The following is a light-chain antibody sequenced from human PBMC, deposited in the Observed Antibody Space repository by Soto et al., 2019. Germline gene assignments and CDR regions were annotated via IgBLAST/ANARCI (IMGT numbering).Light chain of an antibody. V-gene: IGKV1-39*01. CDR1: QPINIY. Sequence: DIPMTQSPSSLSASVGDRVTITCRTSQPINIYLNWYRHKPGKAPKLLIYAASSLQSGVPSRFSGSGSGADFTLTISSLQPEDFATYYCQQSYSAPTFGGGTKVEIK. CDR3: QQSYSAPT. CDR2: AAS. J-gene: IGKJ4*01.